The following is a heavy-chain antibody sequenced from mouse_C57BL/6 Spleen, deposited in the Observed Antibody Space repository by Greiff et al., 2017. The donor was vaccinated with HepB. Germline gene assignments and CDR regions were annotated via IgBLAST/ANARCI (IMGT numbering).Heavy chain of an antibody. Sequence: VQLQQSVAELVRPGASVKLSCTASGFNIKNTYMHWVKQRPEQGLEWIGRIDPANGNTKYAPKFQGKATITADTSSNTAYLQLSSLTSEDTAIYYCAFSCYYEGRSYAMDYWGQGTSVTVSS. CDR3: AFSCYYEGRSYAMDY. V-gene: IGHV14-3*01. CDR2: IDPANGNT. D-gene: IGHD2-4*01. J-gene: IGHJ4*01. CDR1: GFNIKNTY.